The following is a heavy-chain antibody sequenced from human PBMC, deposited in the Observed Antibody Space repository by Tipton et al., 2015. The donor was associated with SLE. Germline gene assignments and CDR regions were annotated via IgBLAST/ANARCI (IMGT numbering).Heavy chain of an antibody. J-gene: IGHJ4*02. V-gene: IGHV4-39*07. CDR3: AKTVAGAAYLFDL. Sequence: TLSLTCTVSGGSISSSSYYWGWIRQPPGKGLEWIGSIYYSGSTYYNPSLKSRVTISVDTSKNQFSLKLSSVTAAGTAVFYCAKTVAGAAYLFDLWGQGTLVTVSS. CDR2: IYYSGST. CDR1: GGSISSSSYY. D-gene: IGHD6-19*01.